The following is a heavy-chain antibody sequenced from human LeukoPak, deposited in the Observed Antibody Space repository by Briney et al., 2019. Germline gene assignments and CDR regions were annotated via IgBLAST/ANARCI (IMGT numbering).Heavy chain of an antibody. J-gene: IGHJ4*02. Sequence: ASVKVSCKASAYTFTDYFNHWVRQAPGQGLEWMGWLNPDSGATNYARRCHGRVTITKDTSISTVYMELSRLTSDDTPCYCCARADLYIAYDYWGKGALVTVSS. V-gene: IGHV1-2*02. CDR3: ARADLYIAYDY. D-gene: IGHD5-12*01. CDR1: AYTFTDYF. CDR2: LNPDSGAT.